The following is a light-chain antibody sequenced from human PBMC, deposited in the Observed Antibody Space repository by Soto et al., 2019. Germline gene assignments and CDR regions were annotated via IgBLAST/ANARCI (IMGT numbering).Light chain of an antibody. Sequence: QSALTQPASVSGSPGQSITISCTGTSSDVGGYNYVSWYQQHPGKAPNLMISDVSNRPSGVSNLFSASKSGNTATLTISGLQTEDEADYYCLSYTTIITYVFGTGTKLSVL. V-gene: IGLV2-14*03. CDR1: SSDVGGYNY. J-gene: IGLJ1*01. CDR3: LSYTTIITYV. CDR2: DVS.